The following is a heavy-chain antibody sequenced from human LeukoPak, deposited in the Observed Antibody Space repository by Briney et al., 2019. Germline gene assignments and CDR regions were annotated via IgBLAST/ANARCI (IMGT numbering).Heavy chain of an antibody. CDR2: IYYSGST. D-gene: IGHD3-10*01. CDR3: ARDPGVIYYYGMDV. J-gene: IGHJ6*01. V-gene: IGHV4-59*01. Sequence: SETLSLTCTVSGGSISSYYWSWIRQPPGKGLEWIGYIYYSGSTNYNPSLKSRVTISVDTSKNQFSLKLSSVTAADTAVYYCARDPGVIYYYGMDVWGPRDHGHRLL. CDR1: GGSISSYY.